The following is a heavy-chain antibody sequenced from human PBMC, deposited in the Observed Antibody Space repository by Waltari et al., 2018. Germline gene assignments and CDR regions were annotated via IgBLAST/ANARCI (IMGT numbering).Heavy chain of an antibody. CDR2: IIPIFGTP. Sequence: QVHLVQSGAEVKTPGSSVKVSCKASGGTFGSYSVAWVRQAAGQGLEWLGGIIPIFGTPQYAQNFQGRVTLTADAATTTAYLELSGLTSEDTAIYYCARRNLGFAFDVWGQGTLVIVSS. V-gene: IGHV1-69*12. CDR1: GGTFGSYS. J-gene: IGHJ3*01. CDR3: ARRNLGFAFDV. D-gene: IGHD1-26*01.